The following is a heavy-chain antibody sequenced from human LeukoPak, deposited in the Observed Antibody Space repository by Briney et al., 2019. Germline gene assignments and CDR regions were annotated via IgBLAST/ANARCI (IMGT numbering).Heavy chain of an antibody. D-gene: IGHD1-26*01. CDR2: IRSKANSYAT. J-gene: IGHJ4*02. CDR1: GFTFSGSP. CDR3: TRQREVGAPFDY. V-gene: IGHV3-73*01. Sequence: GGSLRLSCAASGFTFSGSPMYWVRQASGKGLEWVGRIRSKANSYATAYAASVKGRFTVSRDDSKKTAYLQMNSLKTEDTAVYYCTRQREVGAPFDYWGQGILVTVSS.